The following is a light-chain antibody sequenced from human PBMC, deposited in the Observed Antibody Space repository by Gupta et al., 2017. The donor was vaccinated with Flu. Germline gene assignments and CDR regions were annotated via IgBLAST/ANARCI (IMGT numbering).Light chain of an antibody. CDR1: QSVSSSF. CDR2: GAS. Sequence: IVLTQSPGTLSLSPGERATLPCMASQSVSSSFLAWYQQKPGQAPRLLSYGASSRATGITDRFSGSGSGTDFTLAISRLEPEDFAVYYCQQYGSSPLTFGGGTKVEIK. V-gene: IGKV3-20*01. J-gene: IGKJ4*01. CDR3: QQYGSSPLT.